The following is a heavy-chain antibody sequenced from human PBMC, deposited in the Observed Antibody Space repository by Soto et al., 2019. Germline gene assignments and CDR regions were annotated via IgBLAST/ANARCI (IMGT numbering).Heavy chain of an antibody. CDR3: AREGYSYGYRYFDY. CDR1: GYTFTSSG. D-gene: IGHD5-18*01. Sequence: ASVKVCCKASGYTFTSSGISWVRQAPGQGLEWMGWISAYNGNTKYAQKLQGRVTMTTDTSTSTAYMELRSLRSDDTAVYYCAREGYSYGYRYFDYWGQGTHVTVA. CDR2: ISAYNGNT. J-gene: IGHJ4*02. V-gene: IGHV1-18*04.